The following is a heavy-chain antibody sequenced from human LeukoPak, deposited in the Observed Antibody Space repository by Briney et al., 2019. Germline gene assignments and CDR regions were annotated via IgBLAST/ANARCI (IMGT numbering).Heavy chain of an antibody. Sequence: GGSLRLSCAASGFTFDDYAMHWVRQAPGEGLEWVSLISGDGGSTYYADSVKGRFTISRDNSKNSLYLQMNSLRTEDTALYYCAKAMEVRKYYYYYYYMDVWGKGTTVTVSS. V-gene: IGHV3-43*02. D-gene: IGHD1-1*01. CDR1: GFTFDDYA. J-gene: IGHJ6*03. CDR2: ISGDGGST. CDR3: AKAMEVRKYYYYYYYMDV.